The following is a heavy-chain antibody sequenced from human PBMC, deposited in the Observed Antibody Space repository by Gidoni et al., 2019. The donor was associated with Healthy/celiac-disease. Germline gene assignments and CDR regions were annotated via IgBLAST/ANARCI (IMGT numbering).Heavy chain of an antibody. V-gene: IGHV3-74*01. CDR3: ARPPYSSGWYLYF. Sequence: EVQLVESGGGLVQPGGSLRLSCAASGFTFSSYWRHWVSQVPGKGLVWVSRSNSDGSSTSYADSVKGRFTISRDNAKNTLYLQMNSLRAEDTAVYYCARPPYSSGWYLYFWGQGTLVTVSS. CDR2: SNSDGSST. J-gene: IGHJ4*02. D-gene: IGHD6-19*01. CDR1: GFTFSSYW.